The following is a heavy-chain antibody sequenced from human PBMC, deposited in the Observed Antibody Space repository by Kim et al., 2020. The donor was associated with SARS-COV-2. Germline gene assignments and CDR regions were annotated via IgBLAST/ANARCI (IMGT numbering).Heavy chain of an antibody. CDR1: GYSFTSYW. Sequence: GESLKISCKGSGYSFTSYWIGWVRQMPGKGLEWMGIIYPGDSDTRYSPSFQGQVTISADKSISTAYLQWSSLKASDTAMYYCARYYYGSGSLLTPDYFDYWGQGTLVTVSS. D-gene: IGHD3-10*01. V-gene: IGHV5-51*01. J-gene: IGHJ4*02. CDR3: ARYYYGSGSLLTPDYFDY. CDR2: IYPGDSDT.